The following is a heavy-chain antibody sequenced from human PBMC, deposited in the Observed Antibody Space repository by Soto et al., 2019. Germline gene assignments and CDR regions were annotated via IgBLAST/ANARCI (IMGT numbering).Heavy chain of an antibody. CDR2: ISSSSSTI. Sequence: EVQLVESGGGLVQPGGSLRLSCAASGFTFSSYSMNWVRQAPGKGLEWVSYISSSSSTIYYADSVKGRFTISRDNAKNSLYLQMNSLRAEDTAVYYCARERSSWFNWFDPWGQGTLVTVSS. J-gene: IGHJ5*02. CDR3: ARERSSWFNWFDP. CDR1: GFTFSSYS. V-gene: IGHV3-48*01. D-gene: IGHD6-13*01.